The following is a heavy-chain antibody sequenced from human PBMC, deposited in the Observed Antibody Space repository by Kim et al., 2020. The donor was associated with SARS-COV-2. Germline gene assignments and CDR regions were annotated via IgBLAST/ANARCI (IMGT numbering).Heavy chain of an antibody. Sequence: TTYAPSAKGSCTVSRDVSKNSLFLQMNSLQSEDTAVYFCARDTAAAMDVWGQGTTVTVSS. CDR3: ARDTAAAMDV. D-gene: IGHD6-25*01. CDR2: T. V-gene: IGHV3-72*01. J-gene: IGHJ6*02.